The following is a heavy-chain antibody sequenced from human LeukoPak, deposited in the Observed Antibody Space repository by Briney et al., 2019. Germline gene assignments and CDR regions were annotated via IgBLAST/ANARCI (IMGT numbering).Heavy chain of an antibody. CDR2: TYYRSKWYN. J-gene: IGHJ4*02. Sequence: SQTLSVTCAISGDSVSSNNGAWNWIRQSPSRGLEWLGRTYYRSKWYNDYAASVQGRITINPGTSKNQFSLQLYSVTPEDTAVYYCARDVGTSGWHTFDYWGQGTLVTVSP. CDR1: GDSVSSNNGA. V-gene: IGHV6-1*01. CDR3: ARDVGTSGWHTFDY. D-gene: IGHD6-19*01.